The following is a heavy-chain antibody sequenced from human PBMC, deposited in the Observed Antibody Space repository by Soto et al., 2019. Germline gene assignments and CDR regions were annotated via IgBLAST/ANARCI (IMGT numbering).Heavy chain of an antibody. J-gene: IGHJ6*02. Sequence: SETLSLTCTVSGDSISSYYWSWIRQPPGRGLEWIGYIYISGSTNYNPSLTGRVTISVDTSKNQFSLELTSVTAADTAVYYCARGVLRYYYYGMDVWGQGTTVTVSS. CDR1: GDSISSYY. CDR3: ARGVLRYYYYGMDV. CDR2: IYISGST. V-gene: IGHV4-59*01.